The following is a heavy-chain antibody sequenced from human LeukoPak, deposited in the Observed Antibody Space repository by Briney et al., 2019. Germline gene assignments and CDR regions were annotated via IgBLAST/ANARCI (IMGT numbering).Heavy chain of an antibody. Sequence: GGSLRLSCAVSRFAFSTYAMTWVRQAPGQGLEYVSTISSNGADTYYADSVKGRFTISRDNSKNTLYLQMTSLRVEDTAVYYCAKDKLPTAMFSYVYWGQGTLVTVSS. CDR3: AKDKLPTAMFSYVY. D-gene: IGHD2-2*01. CDR2: ISSNGADT. CDR1: RFAFSTYA. J-gene: IGHJ4*02. V-gene: IGHV3-23*01.